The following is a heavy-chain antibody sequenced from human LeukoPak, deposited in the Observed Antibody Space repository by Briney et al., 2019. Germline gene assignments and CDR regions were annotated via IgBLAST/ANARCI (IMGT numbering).Heavy chain of an antibody. CDR3: AKHRSMGGYNYNHFDY. CDR1: GFTFDDYA. D-gene: IGHD5-24*01. CDR2: ISWNSGSI. V-gene: IGHV3-9*01. Sequence: GRSLRLSCAASGFTFDDYAMHWVRQAPGKGLEWVSGISWNSGSIGYADSVKGRFTISRDNAKNSLYLQMNSLRAEDTALYYCAKHRSMGGYNYNHFDYWGQGTLVTVSS. J-gene: IGHJ4*02.